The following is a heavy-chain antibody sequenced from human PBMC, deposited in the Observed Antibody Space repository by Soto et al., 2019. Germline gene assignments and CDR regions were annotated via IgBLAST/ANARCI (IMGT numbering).Heavy chain of an antibody. J-gene: IGHJ4*02. V-gene: IGHV2-5*02. D-gene: IGHD2-2*01. CDR2: IYGDDDK. CDR3: ARRQCSSTSCYANFDY. CDR1: GFSLSTSGVG. Sequence: SGPTLVNPTQTLTLTCTFSGFSLSTSGVGVGWIRQPPGKALEWLALIYGDDDKRYSPSLKSRLTITKDTSKNQVVLTTTNMDPVDTATYYCARRQCSSTSCYANFDYWGQGTLVTVTS.